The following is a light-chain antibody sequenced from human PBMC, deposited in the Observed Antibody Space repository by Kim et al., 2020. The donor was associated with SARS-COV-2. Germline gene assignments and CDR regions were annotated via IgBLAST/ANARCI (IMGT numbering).Light chain of an antibody. CDR1: RGHIGDNR. CDR3: QSYDISNVI. J-gene: IGLJ2*01. V-gene: IGLV6-57*03. CDR2: EDS. Sequence: GKPVTRPCTPHRGHIGDNRGAVVPAGPGRCPPYGFFEDSERPSGVPDRFSGSIDTSSSSASLTISGLKTEDEADYYCQSYDISNVIFGGGTQLTVL.